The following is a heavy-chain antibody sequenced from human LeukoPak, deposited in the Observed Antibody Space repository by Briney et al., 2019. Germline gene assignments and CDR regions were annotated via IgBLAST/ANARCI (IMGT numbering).Heavy chain of an antibody. CDR2: IKQDGSEK. Sequence: GGSLRLSCAASGFTFSSYWMSWVRQAPGKGLEWVANIKQDGSEKYYVDSVKGRFTISRDNAKNSLYLQMNSLRAEDTAVYYCARDRLAGVGATPRPLYYWGQGTLVTVSS. J-gene: IGHJ4*02. CDR3: ARDRLAGVGATPRPLYY. D-gene: IGHD1-26*01. V-gene: IGHV3-7*01. CDR1: GFTFSSYW.